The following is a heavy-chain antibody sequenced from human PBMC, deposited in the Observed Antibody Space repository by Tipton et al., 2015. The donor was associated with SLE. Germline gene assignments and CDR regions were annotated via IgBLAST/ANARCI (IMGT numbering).Heavy chain of an antibody. CDR3: AGYSSSDLNWFDP. J-gene: IGHJ5*02. CDR2: INHSGST. CDR1: GGSFSGYY. D-gene: IGHD6-6*01. V-gene: IGHV4-34*01. Sequence: LRLSCAVYGGSFSGYYWSWIRQPPGKGLEWIGEINHSGSTNYNPSLKSRVTISVDTSKNQFSPKLSSVTAADTAVYYCAGYSSSDLNWFDPWGQGTLVTVSS.